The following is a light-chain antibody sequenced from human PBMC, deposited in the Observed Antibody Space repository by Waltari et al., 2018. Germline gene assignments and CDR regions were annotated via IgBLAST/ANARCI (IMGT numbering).Light chain of an antibody. CDR2: WSS. J-gene: IGKJ4*01. CDR3: QQYYSSPLT. Sequence: DIVMTQSPDSLGVSLGERATINCQSSQSILYNSNNKNYLAWYQQKPGQPPKMLIYWSSTRESGVPDRFSGSGSGTDFTLTISSLQAEDVAVYYCQQYYSSPLTFGGGTKVEIK. CDR1: QSILYNSNNKNY. V-gene: IGKV4-1*01.